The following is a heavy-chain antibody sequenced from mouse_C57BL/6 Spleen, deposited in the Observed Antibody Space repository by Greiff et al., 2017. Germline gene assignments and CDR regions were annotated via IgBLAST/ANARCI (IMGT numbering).Heavy chain of an antibody. CDR3: ARHYYGSSYEYFDV. CDR1: GYTFTSYW. CDR2: IDPSDSVT. D-gene: IGHD1-1*01. J-gene: IGHJ1*03. V-gene: IGHV1-52*01. Sequence: VQLQQPGAELVRPGSSVKLSCKASGYTFTSYWMHWVKQRPIQGLEWIGNIDPSDSVTHYNQKFKDKATLTVDKSSSTAYMQLSSLTSEDSAVYYCARHYYGSSYEYFDVWGTGTTVTVSS.